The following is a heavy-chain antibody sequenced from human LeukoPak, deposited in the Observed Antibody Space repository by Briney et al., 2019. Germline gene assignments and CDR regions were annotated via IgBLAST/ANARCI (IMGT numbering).Heavy chain of an antibody. Sequence: SETLSLTCAVYGGSFSGYYWSWIRQPPGKGLEWIGEINHSGSTYYNPSLKSRVTISVDTSKNQFSLKLSSVTAADTAVYYCARHYSSSGWAHNWFDPWGQGTLVTVSS. CDR2: INHSGST. V-gene: IGHV4-34*01. D-gene: IGHD6-19*01. J-gene: IGHJ5*02. CDR3: ARHYSSSGWAHNWFDP. CDR1: GGSFSGYY.